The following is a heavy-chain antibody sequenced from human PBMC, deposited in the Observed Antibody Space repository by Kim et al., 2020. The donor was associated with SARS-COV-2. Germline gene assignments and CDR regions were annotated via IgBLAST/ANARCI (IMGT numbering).Heavy chain of an antibody. J-gene: IGHJ6*02. CDR3: AKLYRGNGDYYAMDV. Sequence: GESLKISCKGSEDIFTTYWIGWVRQMPGKGLEWMGIIHPGDSDTKYSPSFQGQVTISADKSINTAYLQWSSLKASDTAMYYCAKLYRGNGDYYAMDVWGQGTTVTVSS. D-gene: IGHD2-8*01. CDR1: EDIFTTYW. CDR2: IHPGDSDT. V-gene: IGHV5-51*01.